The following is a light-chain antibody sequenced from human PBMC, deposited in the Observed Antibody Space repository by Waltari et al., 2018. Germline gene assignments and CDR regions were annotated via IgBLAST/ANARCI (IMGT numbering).Light chain of an antibody. CDR1: QSISSY. Sequence: DIQMTQSPPSLSASVVSRVPITSRASQSISSYLNWYQQKPGKAPKLLIYAASSLQRGVPSRFSGSGSGTDFTLTISSLQPEDFATYYCQQSYSTPPYTFGQGTKLEIK. J-gene: IGKJ2*01. V-gene: IGKV1-39*01. CDR3: QQSYSTPPYT. CDR2: AAS.